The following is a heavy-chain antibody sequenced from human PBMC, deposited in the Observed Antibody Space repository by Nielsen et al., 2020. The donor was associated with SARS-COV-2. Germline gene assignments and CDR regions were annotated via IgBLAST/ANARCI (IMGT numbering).Heavy chain of an antibody. Sequence: GGSLRLSCAASGFTFSSYGMHWVRQAPGKGLEWVAVISYDGSNKYYADSVKGRFTISRDNSKNTLYLQMGRLRGEDMAVFYCARSMSNLGYYYGMDVWGQGTTVTVSS. V-gene: IGHV3-30*03. CDR1: GFTFSSYG. J-gene: IGHJ6*02. CDR2: ISYDGSNK. D-gene: IGHD2-8*01. CDR3: ARSMSNLGYYYGMDV.